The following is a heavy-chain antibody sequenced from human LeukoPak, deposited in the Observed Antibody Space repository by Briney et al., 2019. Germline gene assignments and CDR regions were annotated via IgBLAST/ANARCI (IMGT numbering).Heavy chain of an antibody. V-gene: IGHV1-2*06. CDR1: GYTFTGYY. J-gene: IGHJ5*02. CDR3: ARGSIAAAPHH. CDR2: INPNSGGT. Sequence: ASVKVSCTASGYTFTGYYMHWVRRAPGQGLEWMGRINPNSGGTNYAQKFQGRVTMTRDTSISTAYMELSRLRSDDTAVYYCARGSIAAAPHHWGQGTLVTVSS. D-gene: IGHD6-13*01.